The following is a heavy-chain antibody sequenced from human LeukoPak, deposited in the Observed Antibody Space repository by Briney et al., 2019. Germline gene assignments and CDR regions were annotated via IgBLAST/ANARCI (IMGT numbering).Heavy chain of an antibody. V-gene: IGHV3-23*01. CDR3: VRRRTGGSSKFPWDY. Sequence: PWGSLRLSCAASGFTFSSYAISWVRQAPGKGLEWTSDISGIVGSTYYGDSVKGRFTSSRDNSMKTMYLQMNSLRAEDMAVYYCVRRRTGGSSKFPWDYWGQGTLVTVSS. CDR2: ISGIVGST. CDR1: GFTFSSYA. D-gene: IGHD1-26*01. J-gene: IGHJ4*02.